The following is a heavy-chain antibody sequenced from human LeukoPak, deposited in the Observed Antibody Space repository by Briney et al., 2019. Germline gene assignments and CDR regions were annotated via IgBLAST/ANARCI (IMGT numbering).Heavy chain of an antibody. CDR1: GFPFSTHA. CDR2: IGGSGTSI. J-gene: IGHJ6*02. V-gene: IGHV3-23*01. CDR3: ARDSDTSLDV. Sequence: GGSLRLSCVASGFPFSTHAMSWVRLAPGRGLEWVSAIGGSGTSIYYADSVKGRFTISRDNSKDTLYLQMSSLRVEDTATYYCARDSDTSLDVWGQGTTVTVSS. D-gene: IGHD5-18*01.